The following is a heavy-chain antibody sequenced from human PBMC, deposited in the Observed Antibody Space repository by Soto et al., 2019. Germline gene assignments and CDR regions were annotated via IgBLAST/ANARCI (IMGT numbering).Heavy chain of an antibody. V-gene: IGHV4-59*08. Sequence: SETLSLTCTVSGGSISSYYWSWIRQPPGKGLEWIGYIYYSGSTNYNPSLKSRVAISVDTSKNQFSLKLSSVTAADTAVYYCARRYGSSFDYWGQGTLVTVSS. CDR3: ARRYGSSFDY. CDR2: IYYSGST. CDR1: GGSISSYY. D-gene: IGHD6-13*01. J-gene: IGHJ4*02.